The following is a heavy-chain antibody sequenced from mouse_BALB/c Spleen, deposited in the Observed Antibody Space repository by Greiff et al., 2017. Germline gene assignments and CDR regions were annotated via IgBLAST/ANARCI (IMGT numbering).Heavy chain of an antibody. D-gene: IGHD1-1*01. V-gene: IGHV5-6-4*01. CDR1: GFTFSSYT. Sequence: EVKLQESGGGLVKPGGSLKLSCAASGFTFSSYTMSWVRQTPEKRLEWVATISSGGSYTYYPDSVKGRFTISRDNAKNTLYLQMSSLKSEDTAMYYCTSDYYGSSYYYAMDYWGQGTSVTVSS. CDR3: TSDYYGSSYYYAMDY. J-gene: IGHJ4*01. CDR2: ISSGGSYT.